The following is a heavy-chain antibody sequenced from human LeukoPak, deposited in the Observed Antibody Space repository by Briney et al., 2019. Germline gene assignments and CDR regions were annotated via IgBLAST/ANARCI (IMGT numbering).Heavy chain of an antibody. Sequence: PGGSLRLSCAASGFTFNNDAMSWVRQPPGKGLEWIGEINHSGSTNYNPSLKSRVTISVDTSKNQFSLKLSSVTAADTAVYYCARAGGREQQLAPHCYYMDVWGKGTTVTVSS. CDR2: INHSGST. CDR1: GFTFNNDA. V-gene: IGHV4-34*01. J-gene: IGHJ6*03. D-gene: IGHD6-13*01. CDR3: ARAGGREQQLAPHCYYMDV.